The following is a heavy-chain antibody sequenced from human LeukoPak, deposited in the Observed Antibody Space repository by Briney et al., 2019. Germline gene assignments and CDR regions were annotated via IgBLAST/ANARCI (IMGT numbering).Heavy chain of an antibody. V-gene: IGHV3-7*01. CDR1: GFTFSSYW. D-gene: IGHD2-15*01. CDR2: IKQDGSEK. CDR3: ARGRCYSGSCYGMDV. J-gene: IGHJ6*02. Sequence: GGSLRLSCAASGFTFSSYWMSWVRQAPGKGLEWVANIKQDGSEKYYVDSVKGRFTISRDNAKNSLYLQMNSLRAGDTAVYYCARGRCYSGSCYGMDVWGQGTTVTVSS.